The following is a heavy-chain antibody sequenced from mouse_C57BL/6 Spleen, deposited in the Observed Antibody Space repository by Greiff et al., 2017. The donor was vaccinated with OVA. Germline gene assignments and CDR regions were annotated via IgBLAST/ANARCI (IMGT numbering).Heavy chain of an antibody. Sequence: QVQLQQPGAELVMPGASVKLSCKASGYTFTSYWMHWVKRRPGQGLEWIGEIDPSDSYTNYNQKFKGKSTLTVDKSSSTAYMQLSSLTSEDSAVYYCARRDYGSSLDYWGQGTTLTVSS. V-gene: IGHV1-69*01. CDR1: GYTFTSYW. J-gene: IGHJ2*01. CDR3: ARRDYGSSLDY. CDR2: IDPSDSYT. D-gene: IGHD1-1*01.